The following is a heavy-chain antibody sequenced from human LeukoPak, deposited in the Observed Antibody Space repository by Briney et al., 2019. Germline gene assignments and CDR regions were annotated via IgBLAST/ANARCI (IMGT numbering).Heavy chain of an antibody. CDR1: GGSFSGYY. J-gene: IGHJ4*02. D-gene: IGHD2-2*01. Sequence: SQTLSLTCAVYGGSFSGYYWSWIRQPPGNGLEWIGEINHSGSTNYNPSLQRRVTISVDTSKNQFSLKVTSMTAADTALYYCASRAISVASQNLDSWGQGTRVTVSP. CDR3: ASRAISVASQNLDS. V-gene: IGHV4-34*01. CDR2: INHSGST.